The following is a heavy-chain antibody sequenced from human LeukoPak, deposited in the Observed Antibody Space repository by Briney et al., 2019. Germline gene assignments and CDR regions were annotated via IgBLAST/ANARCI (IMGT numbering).Heavy chain of an antibody. Sequence: SETLSLTCTVSGGSVSSGSYYWSWVRQPPGKGLEWIGDVYASGSTDYNPSLKSRVTISVDTSTNQFSLKLSSVTAADTAVYYCARDGPYGPGTFDMWGQGTMVTVSS. CDR1: GGSVSSGSYY. J-gene: IGHJ3*02. V-gene: IGHV4-61*01. D-gene: IGHD3-10*01. CDR3: ARDGPYGPGTFDM. CDR2: VYASGST.